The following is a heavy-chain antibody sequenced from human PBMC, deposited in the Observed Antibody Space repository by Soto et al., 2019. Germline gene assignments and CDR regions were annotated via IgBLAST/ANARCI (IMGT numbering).Heavy chain of an antibody. D-gene: IGHD2-2*01. CDR1: GGSFSGYY. J-gene: IGHJ6*03. V-gene: IGHV4-34*01. CDR3: AREAPPRYCSSTSCYAYYYYYYMDV. CDR2: INHSGST. Sequence: SETLSLTCAVYGGSFSGYYWSWIRQPPGKGLEWIGEINHSGSTNYNPSLKSRVTISVDTSKNQFSLKLSSVTAADTAVYYCAREAPPRYCSSTSCYAYYYYYYMDVWGKGTTVTVSS.